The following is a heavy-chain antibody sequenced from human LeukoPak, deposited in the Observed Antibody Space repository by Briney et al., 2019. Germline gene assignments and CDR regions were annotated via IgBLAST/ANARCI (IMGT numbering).Heavy chain of an antibody. D-gene: IGHD6-19*01. CDR3: ARDSRGWFFDY. Sequence: GGSLRLSCAASGFTFSSYAMHWVRQAPGKGLEWVAVISYDGSNKYYADSVKGRFTISRDNSKNTLYLQMNSLRAEDTAVYCCARDSRGWFFDYWGQGTLVTVSS. V-gene: IGHV3-30-3*01. J-gene: IGHJ4*02. CDR2: ISYDGSNK. CDR1: GFTFSSYA.